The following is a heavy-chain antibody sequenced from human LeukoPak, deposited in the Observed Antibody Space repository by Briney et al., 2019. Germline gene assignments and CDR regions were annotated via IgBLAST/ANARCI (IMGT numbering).Heavy chain of an antibody. J-gene: IGHJ3*02. CDR3: ARWPWFEGAFDI. V-gene: IGHV3-53*01. Sequence: GGSLRLSCAASGFTVSSNYMSWVRQAPGKGLEWVSVIYTGGSTHYADSVKGRFTISRNNSKNTLYLEMNSLRAEDRAVYYCARWPWFEGAFDIWGQGTMVTVSS. CDR2: IYTGGST. CDR1: GFTVSSNY. D-gene: IGHD3-10*01.